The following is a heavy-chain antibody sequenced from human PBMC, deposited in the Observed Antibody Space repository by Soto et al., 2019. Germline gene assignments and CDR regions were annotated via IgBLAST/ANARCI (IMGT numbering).Heavy chain of an antibody. Sequence: QVQLQESGPGLVKPSQTLSLTCTVSGGSISSGGYYWSWIRQHPGKGLEWIGYIDNSGGTYYNPSLKSGVTRSVDTSKNQFSRKLSSVTAPDTAVYYCAGEGFLEDGYHDGMDGWGQGTTVTVSS. D-gene: IGHD3-3*01. CDR2: IDNSGGT. J-gene: IGHJ6*02. CDR1: GGSISSGGYY. CDR3: AGEGFLEDGYHDGMDG. V-gene: IGHV4-31*03.